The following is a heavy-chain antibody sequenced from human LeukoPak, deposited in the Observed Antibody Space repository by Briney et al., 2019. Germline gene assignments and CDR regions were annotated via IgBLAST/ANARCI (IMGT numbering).Heavy chain of an antibody. D-gene: IGHD1-26*01. CDR2: LNPKNGDT. CDR1: GYTFTSYH. Sequence: WASVKVSCKPSGYTFTSYHINWVRQATGQGPVWMGWLNPKNGDTVYAQKFQGRVTMTRDTSTRTVYMELSSLRSDDTAVYFCARSSQVGAPLGMDVWGHGTAVTVSS. CDR3: ARSSQVGAPLGMDV. J-gene: IGHJ6*02. V-gene: IGHV1-8*01.